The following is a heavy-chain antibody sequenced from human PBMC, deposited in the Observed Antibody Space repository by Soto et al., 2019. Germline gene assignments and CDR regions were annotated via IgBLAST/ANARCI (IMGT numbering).Heavy chain of an antibody. CDR1: GFSLSNNG. CDR3: AKGGSGNYLTYYYYYGMDV. J-gene: IGHJ6*02. D-gene: IGHD3-22*01. CDR2: ISYDGNNK. V-gene: IGHV3-30*18. Sequence: GGSLRLSCAASGFSLSNNGMHWVRQAPGKGLEWVAVISYDGNNKYYADSVKGRFTISRDNSKNTVYLEMNNLRAEDTAMYYCAKGGSGNYLTYYYYYGMDVWGQGTTVTVSS.